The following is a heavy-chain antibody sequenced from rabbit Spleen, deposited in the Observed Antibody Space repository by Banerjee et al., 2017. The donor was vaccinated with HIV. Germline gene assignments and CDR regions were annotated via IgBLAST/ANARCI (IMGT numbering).Heavy chain of an antibody. J-gene: IGHJ4*01. D-gene: IGHD8-1*01. Sequence: QEQLVESGGGLVKPGASLTLTCKASGFSFSGSYDMCWVRQAPGKGLEWIGCIYTGNGKTYYASWAKGRFTISKSSSTTVTLQMPRLTAADAATYFCARDAGSYDYIDVYFNLWGPGTLVTVS. CDR3: ARDAGSYDYIDVYFNL. V-gene: IGHV1S45*01. CDR1: GFSFSGSYD. CDR2: IYTGNGKT.